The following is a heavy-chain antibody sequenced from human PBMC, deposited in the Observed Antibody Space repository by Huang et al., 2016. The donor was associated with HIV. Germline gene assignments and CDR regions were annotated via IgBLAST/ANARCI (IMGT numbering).Heavy chain of an antibody. CDR1: AFTFRSYA. CDR2: TSGRGGNT. J-gene: IGHJ5*02. CDR3: AKVASGYDFSARGSDWFDP. Sequence: EMQLLESGGGLVQPGGSLRLSCAASAFTFRSYAMTWVRQAAGRGLGWGSATSGRGGNTYYEDSVKGRFTISRDNSKNTLYLQMNSLRAEDTAVYYCAKVASGYDFSARGSDWFDPWGQGTLVSVSS. V-gene: IGHV3-23*01. D-gene: IGHD5-12*01.